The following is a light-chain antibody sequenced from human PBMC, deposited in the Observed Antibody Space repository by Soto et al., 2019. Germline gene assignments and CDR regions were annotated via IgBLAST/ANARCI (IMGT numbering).Light chain of an antibody. CDR2: KNN. CDR1: SSNIARSF. CDR3: VAWDASLSGYV. Sequence: QSARTQPPSASRTPGLRGTISCSGSSSNIARSFVYWYQQVPGTAPKLLIFKNNLRPSGVPDRFSGSKSGTSASLAISGLRLEDEADYYCVAWDASLSGYVFGTGTKVTVL. J-gene: IGLJ1*01. V-gene: IGLV1-47*01.